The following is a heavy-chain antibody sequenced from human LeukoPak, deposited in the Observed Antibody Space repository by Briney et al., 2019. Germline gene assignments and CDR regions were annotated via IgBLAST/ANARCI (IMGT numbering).Heavy chain of an antibody. V-gene: IGHV6-1*01. D-gene: IGHD6-13*01. CDR1: GDSFSSNSAT. CDR3: ARGPAGTGAFDI. CDR2: TYYRSKLYN. J-gene: IGHJ3*02. Sequence: SQTLSLTCAISGDSFSSNSATWNWLRQPPARGLEWLGMTYYRSKLYNEYALSFKSPITINPDTSKNQFSLQLNSVTPEDTAVYYCARGPAGTGAFDIWGQGTMVTVSS.